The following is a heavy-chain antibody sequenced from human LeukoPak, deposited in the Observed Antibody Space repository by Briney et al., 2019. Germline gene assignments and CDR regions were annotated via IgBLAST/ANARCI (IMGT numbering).Heavy chain of an antibody. CDR1: GFYVSSNY. CDR2: ISGSGGST. V-gene: IGHV3-23*01. Sequence: PGGSLRLSCVASGFYVSSNYISWVRQAPGKGLEWVSAISGSGGSTYYADSVKGRFTISRDNSKNTLYLQMNSLRAEDTAVYYCAKTPDDSSGYWGLYYYYYMDVWGKGTTVTVSS. CDR3: AKTPDDSSGYWGLYYYYYMDV. D-gene: IGHD3-22*01. J-gene: IGHJ6*03.